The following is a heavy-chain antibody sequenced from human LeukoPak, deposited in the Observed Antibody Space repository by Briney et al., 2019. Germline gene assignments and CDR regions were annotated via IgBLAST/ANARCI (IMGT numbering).Heavy chain of an antibody. CDR2: IYHSGST. CDR3: ARGRYDFWSGYYGPFDY. J-gene: IGHJ4*02. Sequence: PSETLSLTCAVSGGSISSGGYSWSWIRQPPGKGLEWIGYIYHSGSTNYNPSLKSRVTISVDTSKNQFSLKLSSVTAADTAVYYCARGRYDFWSGYYGPFDYWGQGTLVTVSS. V-gene: IGHV4-30-2*01. CDR1: GGSISSGGYS. D-gene: IGHD3-3*01.